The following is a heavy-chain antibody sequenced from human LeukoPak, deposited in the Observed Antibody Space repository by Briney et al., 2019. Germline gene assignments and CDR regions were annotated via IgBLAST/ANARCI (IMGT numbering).Heavy chain of an antibody. V-gene: IGHV4-34*01. CDR2: INHSGST. J-gene: IGHJ4*02. CDR1: GFTFSSYS. Sequence: GSLRLSCAASGFTFSSYSMNWIRQPPGKGLEWIEEINHSGSTNYNPSLKSRVTISVDTSKNQFSLKLSSVTAADTAVYYCARGGGGWYEDYWGQGTLVTVSS. CDR3: ARGGGGWYEDY. D-gene: IGHD6-19*01.